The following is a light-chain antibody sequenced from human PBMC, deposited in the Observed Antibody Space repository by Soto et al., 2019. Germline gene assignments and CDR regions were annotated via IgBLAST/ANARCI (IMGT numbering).Light chain of an antibody. Sequence: EFVLSQSPCTLSLSPGERATLSCRASQRVADTYLAWYQQRPGQAPRLLIYGASRRATGIPERFGGSGSETDFTLTISRLEPEDFAVYYCQHYGSSPPVTFGQGTKVDI. V-gene: IGKV3-20*01. CDR3: QHYGSSPPVT. CDR2: GAS. J-gene: IGKJ1*01. CDR1: QRVADTY.